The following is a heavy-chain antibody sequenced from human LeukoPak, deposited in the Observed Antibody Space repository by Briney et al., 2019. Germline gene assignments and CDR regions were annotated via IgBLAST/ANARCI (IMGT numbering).Heavy chain of an antibody. CDR1: GFTFSSYA. D-gene: IGHD5-24*01. V-gene: IGHV3-23*01. J-gene: IGHJ4*02. CDR3: AKKGDSRDGYNLDY. Sequence: GGSLRLSCAASGFTFSSYAMSWVRQAPGKGLEWVSAISGSGGSTYYADSVKGRFTISRDNSKNTLYLQMNSLRAEDTAVYYCAKKGDSRDGYNLDYWGQGTLVTVSS. CDR2: ISGSGGST.